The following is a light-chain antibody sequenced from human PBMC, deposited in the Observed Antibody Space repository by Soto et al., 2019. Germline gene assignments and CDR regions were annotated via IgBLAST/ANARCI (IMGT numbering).Light chain of an antibody. Sequence: QSALTQPPSASGSPGQSVTISCTGTSSDVGAYNYVSWYQQYPGKAPNLMIYEVSKRPSGVPDRFSGSKSCNPAALTVSGLQAEDEADYYCTSHVGSNTWVFGGGTKLPVL. J-gene: IGLJ3*02. CDR1: SSDVGAYNY. CDR2: EVS. CDR3: TSHVGSNTWV. V-gene: IGLV2-8*01.